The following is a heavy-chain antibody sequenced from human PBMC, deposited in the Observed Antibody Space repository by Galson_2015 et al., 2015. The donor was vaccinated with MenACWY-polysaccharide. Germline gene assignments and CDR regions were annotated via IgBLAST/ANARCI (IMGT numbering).Heavy chain of an antibody. CDR1: AFTFSSYA. D-gene: IGHD1-20*01. J-gene: IGHJ4*02. CDR3: AKGRFGYNWNDIGDY. CDR2: ISNSGGST. V-gene: IGHV3-23*01. Sequence: SLRLSCAASAFTFSSYAMSWVRQAPGKGLEWVSAISNSGGSTYYADSVKGRFTISRDNSKNTLYLQINSLRAEDTAVYYCAKGRFGYNWNDIGDYWGQGTLVTVSS.